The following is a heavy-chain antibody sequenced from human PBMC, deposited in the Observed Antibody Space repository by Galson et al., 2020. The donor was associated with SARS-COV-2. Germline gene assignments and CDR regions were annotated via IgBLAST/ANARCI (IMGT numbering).Heavy chain of an antibody. CDR1: GFTFDDYA. CDR3: AKLDYSDY. V-gene: IGHV3-9*01. CDR2: ISWNSGSI. J-gene: IGHJ4*02. Sequence: SLSLSRAASGFTFDDYAMHWVRQAPGKGLEWVSGISWNSGSIGYADSVKGRFTISRDNAKNSLYLQRNSLRAEDTALYYCAKLDYSDYWGQGTLVTVSS.